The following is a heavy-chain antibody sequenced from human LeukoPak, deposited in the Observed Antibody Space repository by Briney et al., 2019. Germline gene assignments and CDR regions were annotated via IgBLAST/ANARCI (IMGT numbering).Heavy chain of an antibody. CDR1: GYSISSGYY. CDR2: IYHSGST. D-gene: IGHD6-19*01. V-gene: IGHV4-38-2*02. Sequence: SETLSLTCTVSGYSISSGYYWGWIRQPPGKGLEWIGSIYHSGSTYYNPSLKSRVTISVDTSKNQFSLKLSSVTAADTAVYYCARAVAGVDYWGQGTLVTVSS. CDR3: ARAVAGVDY. J-gene: IGHJ4*02.